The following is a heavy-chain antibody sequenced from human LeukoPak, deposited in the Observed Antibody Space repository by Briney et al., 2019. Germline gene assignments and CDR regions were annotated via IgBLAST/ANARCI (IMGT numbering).Heavy chain of an antibody. V-gene: IGHV3-48*04. Sequence: GGSLRLSCAASGFTFSTYSMNWVRQAPGKGLEWVSYISSSSNTIYYADSVKGRFTISRDNAENSLYLQMSSLRAEDTAVYYCARVSLGNNYGSGSYDYWGQGTLVTVSS. CDR2: ISSSSNTI. CDR3: ARVSLGNNYGSGSYDY. D-gene: IGHD3-10*01. CDR1: GFTFSTYS. J-gene: IGHJ4*02.